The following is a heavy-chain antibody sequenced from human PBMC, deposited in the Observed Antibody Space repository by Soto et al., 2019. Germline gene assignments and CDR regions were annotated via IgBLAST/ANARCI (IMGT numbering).Heavy chain of an antibody. V-gene: IGHV3-48*01. CDR1: GFTFNTYS. Sequence: PGGFLRLSCVGSGFTFNTYSMIWVRQAPGKGLEWVSYISYSLTTIYYADSVKGRFTISRDNAKNSLYLQMNSLRAEDTAVYYCARDPHTSRWYGNSYYYNYGMDVWGQGTTVNVSS. CDR2: ISYSLTTI. CDR3: ARDPHTSRWYGNSYYYNYGMDV. D-gene: IGHD6-13*01. J-gene: IGHJ6*02.